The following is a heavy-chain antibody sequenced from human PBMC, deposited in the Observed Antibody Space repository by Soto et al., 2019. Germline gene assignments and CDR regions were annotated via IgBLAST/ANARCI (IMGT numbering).Heavy chain of an antibody. V-gene: IGHV3-23*01. J-gene: IGHJ3*02. CDR3: ARDIQGRGATSGDDAFDI. D-gene: IGHD2-15*01. Sequence: EVQLLESGGGLVQPGGSLRLSCVASEFTFSNYAMNWVRQAPGEGPEWVSLISSSGGTTYYADSVKGRFSISRDNSKNTLYLQMNSLRVEDTAIYFCARDIQGRGATSGDDAFDICGQGTMVTVSS. CDR2: ISSSGGTT. CDR1: EFTFSNYA.